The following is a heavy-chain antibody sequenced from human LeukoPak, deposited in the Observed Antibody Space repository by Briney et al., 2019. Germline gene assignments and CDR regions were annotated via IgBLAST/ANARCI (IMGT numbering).Heavy chain of an antibody. J-gene: IGHJ4*02. CDR1: GFTFGSYA. CDR2: ITGNGGAT. CDR3: AKGGALFAVASYLDY. V-gene: IGHV3-23*01. D-gene: IGHD6-19*01. Sequence: PGGSLRLSCAASGFTFGSYAMIWVRQAPGKGLEWVSAITGNGGATYYADSVKGRFTISRDNSKRMLYLQMNSLRAEDTALYYCAKGGALFAVASYLDYWGQGNLVTVSS.